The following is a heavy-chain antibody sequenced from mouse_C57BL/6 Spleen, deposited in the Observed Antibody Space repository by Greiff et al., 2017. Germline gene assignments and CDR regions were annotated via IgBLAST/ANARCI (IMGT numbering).Heavy chain of an antibody. D-gene: IGHD2-4*01. CDR3: AREEDYDGDYYAMDY. Sequence: VQLQQPGAELVKPGASVKLSCKASGYTFTSYWLHWVKQRPGQGLEWIGMIHPNSGSTNYNEKFKSKATLTVDKSSSTAYMQLSSLTSEDSAVYYCAREEDYDGDYYAMDYWGQGTSVTVSS. CDR2: IHPNSGST. J-gene: IGHJ4*01. CDR1: GYTFTSYW. V-gene: IGHV1-64*01.